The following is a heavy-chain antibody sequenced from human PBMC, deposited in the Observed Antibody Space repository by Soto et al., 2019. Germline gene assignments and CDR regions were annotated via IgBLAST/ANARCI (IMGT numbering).Heavy chain of an antibody. CDR3: ARDSLRGYYFDY. J-gene: IGHJ4*02. V-gene: IGHV4-30-2*01. Sequence: QLQLQESGSGLVKPSQTLSLTCVVSGDSISSGGYSWNWIRQPPGKGLEWIGHTYHSGGTLYNPSLDSRVTISVDKSKNQFSLRLTSVTAADTAVYYCARDSLRGYYFDYWGQGTLVTVSS. CDR2: TYHSGGT. D-gene: IGHD3-22*01. CDR1: GDSISSGGYS.